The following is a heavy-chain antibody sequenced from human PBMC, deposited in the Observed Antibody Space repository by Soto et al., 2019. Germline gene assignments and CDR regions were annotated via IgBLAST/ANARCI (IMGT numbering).Heavy chain of an antibody. CDR2: ISHDGGKK. J-gene: IGHJ6*02. Sequence: GESLKISCAASGFTFNNHGMHWVRQAPGKGLEWVAVISHDGGKKYYVDSVKGRFTLARDNSKNTLFLQMNSLSTEDTAVYYCAKDLGRGYSYLDVWGQGTTVTVSS. CDR1: GFTFNNHG. CDR3: AKDLGRGYSYLDV. D-gene: IGHD5-18*01. V-gene: IGHV3-30*18.